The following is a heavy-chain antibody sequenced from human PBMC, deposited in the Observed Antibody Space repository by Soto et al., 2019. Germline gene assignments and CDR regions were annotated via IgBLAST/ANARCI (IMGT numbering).Heavy chain of an antibody. J-gene: IGHJ5*02. CDR2: IFSNDEK. V-gene: IGHV2-26*01. Sequence: SGPTLVNPTETLTLTCAVSGFSLSNARMGVSWIRQPPGKALEWLAHIFSNDEKSYSTSLKSRLTISKDTSKSQVVLTMTNMDPVDTATYYFARIRVAAAGTRGYNWFDPWGQGTLVTVSS. D-gene: IGHD6-13*01. CDR1: GFSLSNARMG. CDR3: ARIRVAAAGTRGYNWFDP.